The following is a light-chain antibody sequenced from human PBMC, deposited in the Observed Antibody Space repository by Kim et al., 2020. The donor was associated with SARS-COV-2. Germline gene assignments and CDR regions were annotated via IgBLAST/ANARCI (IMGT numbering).Light chain of an antibody. V-gene: IGKV3-15*01. Sequence: EIVMTQSPVTLSVSPGERVTLSCRASQSVSSNLAWYQQKPGQAPRLLIYGASTRATGIPARFSGSGSETEFTLTISSLQSEDFAVYYCQQYNNWPPWTFGQGTKVDIK. CDR2: GAS. CDR3: QQYNNWPPWT. CDR1: QSVSSN. J-gene: IGKJ1*01.